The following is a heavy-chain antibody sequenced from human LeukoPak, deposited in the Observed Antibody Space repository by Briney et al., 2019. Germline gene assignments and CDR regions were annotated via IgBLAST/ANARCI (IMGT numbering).Heavy chain of an antibody. CDR3: ARELGYYDSSFDY. V-gene: IGHV1-2*02. Sequence: GASVKVSCKASGYTFTGYYMHWVRQAPGQGLEWMGWINPNSGGTNYAQKFQGRVTMTRDTSTSTAYMELSRLRSDDTAVYYCARELGYYDSSFDYWGQGTLVTVSS. J-gene: IGHJ4*02. CDR1: GYTFTGYY. D-gene: IGHD3-22*01. CDR2: INPNSGGT.